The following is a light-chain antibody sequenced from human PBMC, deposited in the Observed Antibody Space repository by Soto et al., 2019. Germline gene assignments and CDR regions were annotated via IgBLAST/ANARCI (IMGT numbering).Light chain of an antibody. V-gene: IGLV1-44*01. CDR1: SSNIGGNT. Sequence: QSVLTQAPSASGTPGQRVTISCSGSSSNIGGNTVNWYQQLPGTAPKLLIYNNDQRPSGVPDRFSGSKSGTSASLAISGLQSGDEADYYCASWDDSLNGFVVFGGGTKVTVL. J-gene: IGLJ2*01. CDR2: NND. CDR3: ASWDDSLNGFVV.